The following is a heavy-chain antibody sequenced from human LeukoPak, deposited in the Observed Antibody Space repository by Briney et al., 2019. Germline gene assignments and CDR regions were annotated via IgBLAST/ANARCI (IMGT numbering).Heavy chain of an antibody. Sequence: GRSLRLSCAASGFTFSSYAVHWVRQAPGKGLEWVAVISYDGSNKYYADSVKGRFTISRHNSKNTLYLQMNSLRAEDTAVYYCARNYYYGSGVLDSLDYWGQGTLVTVSS. V-gene: IGHV3-30*04. J-gene: IGHJ4*02. CDR1: GFTFSSYA. D-gene: IGHD3-10*01. CDR3: ARNYYYGSGVLDSLDY. CDR2: ISYDGSNK.